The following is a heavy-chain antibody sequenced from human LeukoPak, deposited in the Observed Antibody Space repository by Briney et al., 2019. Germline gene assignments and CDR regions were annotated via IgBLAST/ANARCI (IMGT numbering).Heavy chain of an antibody. CDR3: ARGESRYGSGSYLRPYYYYYMDV. V-gene: IGHV1-69*13. J-gene: IGHJ6*03. CDR2: IIPIFGTA. CDR1: GGTFSSYA. Sequence: GASVKVSCKASGGTFSSYAISWVRQAPGQGLEWMGGIIPIFGTANYAQKFQGRVTITADESTSTAYMELSSLRSEDTAVYYCARGESRYGSGSYLRPYYYYYMDVWGKGTTVTISS. D-gene: IGHD3-10*01.